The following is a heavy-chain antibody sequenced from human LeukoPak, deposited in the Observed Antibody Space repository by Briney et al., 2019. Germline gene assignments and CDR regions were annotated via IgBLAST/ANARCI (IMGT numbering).Heavy chain of an antibody. V-gene: IGHV3-72*01. CDR2: TRNKANSYTT. J-gene: IGHJ5*01. CDR1: GFTFSSYA. Sequence: PGGSLRLSCAASGFTFSSYAMSWVRQAPGKGLEWVGRTRNKANSYTTKYAASVKGRFTISRDDSKNSVFLQMNSLKIEDTAVYYCVPLHWFDSWGQGTLVTVSS. CDR3: VPLHWFDS.